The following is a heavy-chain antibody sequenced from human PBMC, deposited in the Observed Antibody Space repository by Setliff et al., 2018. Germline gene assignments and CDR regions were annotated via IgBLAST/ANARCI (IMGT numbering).Heavy chain of an antibody. CDR1: GYSINSAFT. CDR3: ASQRLARYFES. CDR2: IFDNGSS. J-gene: IGHJ4*02. V-gene: IGHV4-38-2*01. Sequence: ETLSLTCAVSGYSINSAFTWGWIRQPPGKGLEWIGTIFDNGSSFYSPSLKSRVTVSIDTSKKEFSLKLSSVTAADTAVYYCASQRLARYFESWGQGTLVTVSS. D-gene: IGHD2-21*01.